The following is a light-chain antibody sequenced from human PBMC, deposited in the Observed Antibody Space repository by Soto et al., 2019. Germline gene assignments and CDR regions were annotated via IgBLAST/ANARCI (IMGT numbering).Light chain of an antibody. CDR1: SSDVGYYNF. J-gene: IGLJ3*02. CDR2: EVT. CDR3: CSYARTTTPSWV. Sequence: QSALTQPASVSGSPGQSITISCTGTSSDVGYYNFVSWYQQHPGKAPKLVIFEVTKRPSGVSYRFSGSRSGNTASLTISGLQTEDEADYYCCSYARTTTPSWVFGGGTKLTV. V-gene: IGLV2-23*02.